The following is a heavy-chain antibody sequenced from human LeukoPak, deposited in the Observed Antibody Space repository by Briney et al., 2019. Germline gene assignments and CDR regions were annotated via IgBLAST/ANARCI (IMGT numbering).Heavy chain of an antibody. V-gene: IGHV3-23*01. Sequence: GGSLRLSCSASGFTFSNYAMSWVRQAPGKGLEWVSGVSGSGSSTYYADSVKGRFTISRDNSKNTLYLQMNSLRAEDTAVYYCARDLGSVRDVWGQGTTVTVSS. D-gene: IGHD3-10*01. CDR3: ARDLGSVRDV. CDR2: VSGSGSST. J-gene: IGHJ6*02. CDR1: GFTFSNYA.